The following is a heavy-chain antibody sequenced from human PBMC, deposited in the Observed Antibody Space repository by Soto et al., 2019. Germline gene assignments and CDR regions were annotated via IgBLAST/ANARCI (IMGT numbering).Heavy chain of an antibody. V-gene: IGHV6-1*01. CDR1: GDSVSSNSAA. CDR3: ASTMAYCGGDCYPYYFDY. J-gene: IGHJ4*02. CDR2: TYYRSKWYN. D-gene: IGHD2-21*02. Sequence: SQTLSLTCAISGDSVSSNSAAWNWIRQSPSRALEWLGRTYYRSKWYNDYAVSVKSRITINPDTSKNQFSLQLNSVTPEDTAVHYCASTMAYCGGDCYPYYFDYWGQGTLVTVSS.